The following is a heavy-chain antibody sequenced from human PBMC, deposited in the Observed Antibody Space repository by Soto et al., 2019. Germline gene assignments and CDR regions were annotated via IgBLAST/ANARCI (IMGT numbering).Heavy chain of an antibody. CDR2: IHYSGSI. CDR3: AREDDGGDRDYYGLDV. Sequence: PSVTMSLTCPVSDGSISYEYYHWTWNSKSPGKGLEWIGYIHYSGSIIYNPSFKSRVTISVDTSKNQFSLQLSSVTAADTAVYFCAREDDGGDRDYYGLDVWGQGTTVTVLL. J-gene: IGHJ6*02. D-gene: IGHD2-21*02. CDR1: DGSISYEYYH. V-gene: IGHV4-30-4*08.